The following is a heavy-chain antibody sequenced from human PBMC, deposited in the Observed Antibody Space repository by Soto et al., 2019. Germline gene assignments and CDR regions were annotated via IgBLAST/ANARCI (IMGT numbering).Heavy chain of an antibody. V-gene: IGHV3-11*01. D-gene: IGHD3-3*01. Sequence: GGSLRLSCAASGFTFSDYYMSWIRQAPGKGLEWVSYISSSGSTIYYADSVKGRFTISRDNAKNSLYLQMNSLRAEDTAVYYCARWAYDFWSGYLYGMDVWGQGTTVTVSS. J-gene: IGHJ6*02. CDR3: ARWAYDFWSGYLYGMDV. CDR2: ISSSGSTI. CDR1: GFTFSDYY.